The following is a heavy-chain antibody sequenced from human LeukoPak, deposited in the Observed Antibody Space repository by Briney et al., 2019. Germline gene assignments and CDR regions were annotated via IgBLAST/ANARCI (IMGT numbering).Heavy chain of an antibody. Sequence: PGGSLRLSCATSEFTFSAYAMNWVRQPPGKGLEWVPSISSTSKYIYYADSVKGRFTISGDNAKNSLFLQMNNLRVDDSAVYYCAREYTAMAYDYWGQGNLVTVSS. CDR3: AREYTAMAYDY. J-gene: IGHJ4*02. CDR1: EFTFSAYA. CDR2: ISSTSKYI. D-gene: IGHD5-18*01. V-gene: IGHV3-21*01.